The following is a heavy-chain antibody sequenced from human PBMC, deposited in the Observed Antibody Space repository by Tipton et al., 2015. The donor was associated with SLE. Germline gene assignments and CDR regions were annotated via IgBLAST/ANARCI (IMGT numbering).Heavy chain of an antibody. V-gene: IGHV4-34*01. J-gene: IGHJ4*02. CDR1: GGSFSGYY. Sequence: GSLRLSCAVYGGSFSGYYWSWIRQPPGKGLEWIGEISHSGSTKYKPSLKSRVTISVDTSKNQFSLKLSSVTAADTAVYYCARAYAGDVDYWGQGTLVTVSS. CDR3: ARAYAGDVDY. CDR2: ISHSGST. D-gene: IGHD2-2*01.